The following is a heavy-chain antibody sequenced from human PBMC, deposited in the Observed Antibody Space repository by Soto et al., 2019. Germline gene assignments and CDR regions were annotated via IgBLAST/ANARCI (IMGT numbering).Heavy chain of an antibody. V-gene: IGHV3-53*04. D-gene: IGHD3-3*01. CDR2: IYSGGST. CDR3: ARVPNYDFWSGYFYFDY. J-gene: IGHJ4*02. CDR1: GFTVSSNY. Sequence: EVQLVESGGGLVQPGGSLRLSCAASGFTVSSNYMSWVRQAPGKGLEWVSVIYSGGSTYYADSVKGRFTISRHNSKNTLYLQMNSLRAEDTAVYYCARVPNYDFWSGYFYFDYWGQGTLVTVSS.